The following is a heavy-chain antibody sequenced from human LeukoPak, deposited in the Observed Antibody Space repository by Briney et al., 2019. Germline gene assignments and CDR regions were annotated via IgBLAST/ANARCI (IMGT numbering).Heavy chain of an antibody. D-gene: IGHD2-21*02. Sequence: SWVRQAPGKGLEWVSAISGSGGSTYYADSVKGRFTISRDNSKNTLYLQMNSLRAEDTAVYYCAKFGPDYCGGDCWRRVEQYGMDVWGQGTTVTVSS. J-gene: IGHJ6*02. V-gene: IGHV3-23*01. CDR3: AKFGPDYCGGDCWRRVEQYGMDV. CDR2: ISGSGGST.